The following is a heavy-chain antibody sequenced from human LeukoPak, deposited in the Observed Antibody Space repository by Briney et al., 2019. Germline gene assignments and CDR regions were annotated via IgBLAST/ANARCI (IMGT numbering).Heavy chain of an antibody. Sequence: GGSLRLSCAASGFSFSDYAIYWVRQTPGKGLERVAFIRYDGSNKIYADSVKGRFTISRDNSYNTVYLQMTGLRAEDTAVYYCAKDRCSNGVGCYYYYMDVWGKGTTVTISS. J-gene: IGHJ6*03. CDR3: AKDRCSNGVGCYYYYMDV. CDR1: GFSFSDYA. D-gene: IGHD2-8*01. CDR2: IRYDGSNK. V-gene: IGHV3-30*02.